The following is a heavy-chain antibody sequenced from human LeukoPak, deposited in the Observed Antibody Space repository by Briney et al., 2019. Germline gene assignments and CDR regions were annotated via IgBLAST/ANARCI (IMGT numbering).Heavy chain of an antibody. CDR3: TTAQRDYGDNLRPDY. V-gene: IGHV3-15*01. CDR2: IKSKTDGGTT. CDR1: GFTFSNAW. D-gene: IGHD4-17*01. Sequence: PGGSLRLSCAASGFTFSNAWMSWVRQAPGKGLEWVGRIKSKTDGGTTDYAAPVKGRFTISRDDSKNTLYLQMNSLKTEDTAVYYCTTAQRDYGDNLRPDYWGQGTLVTVSS. J-gene: IGHJ4*02.